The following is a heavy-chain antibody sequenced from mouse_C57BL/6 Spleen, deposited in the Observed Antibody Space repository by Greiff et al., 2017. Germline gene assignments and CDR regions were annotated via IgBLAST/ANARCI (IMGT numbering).Heavy chain of an antibody. V-gene: IGHV1-81*01. CDR3: ARGGTTTWYFDV. J-gene: IGHJ1*03. D-gene: IGHD1-1*01. CDR1: GYTFTSYG. Sequence: QVQLKESGAELARPGASVKLSCKASGYTFTSYGISWVKQRTGQGLEWIGEIYPRSGNTYYNEKFKGKATLTAAKSSSTAYMELRSLTSEASAVYFCARGGTTTWYFDVWGTGTTVTVSS. CDR2: IYPRSGNT.